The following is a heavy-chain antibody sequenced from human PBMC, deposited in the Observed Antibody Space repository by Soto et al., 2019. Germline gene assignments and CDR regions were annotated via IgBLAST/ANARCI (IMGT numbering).Heavy chain of an antibody. CDR2: IYPGDSDT. Sequence: EVQLVQSGAEVKKPGESLKISCKGSGYSFTSYWIGWVRQMPGKGLEWMGIIYPGDSDTRYSPSFQGQVTISADKSISTAYLQWSGLKASDTAIYYCAKTYVSGWNESWYFDVWGRGTLVTVSS. D-gene: IGHD6-19*01. CDR3: AKTYVSGWNESWYFDV. CDR1: GYSFTSYW. V-gene: IGHV5-51*01. J-gene: IGHJ2*01.